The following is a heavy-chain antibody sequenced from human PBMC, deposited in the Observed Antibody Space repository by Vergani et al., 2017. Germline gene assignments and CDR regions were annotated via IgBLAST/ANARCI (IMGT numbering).Heavy chain of an antibody. CDR1: FFPFLLYA. Sequence: SLLLSFSSSFFPFLLYALLFFLPSPGPFLAFVSSLLLRFGSTYYADSVKGRFTISRDNSKNTLYLQMNSLRAEDTAVYYCAKDPGRGSPYYFDCWGQGTLVTVSS. CDR2: LLLRFGST. CDR3: AKDPGRGSPYYFDC. J-gene: IGHJ4*02. D-gene: IGHD3-10*01. V-gene: IGHV3-23*01.